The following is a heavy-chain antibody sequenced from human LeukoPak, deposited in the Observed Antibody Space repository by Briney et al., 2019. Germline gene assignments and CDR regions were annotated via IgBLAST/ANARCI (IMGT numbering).Heavy chain of an antibody. CDR2: ISSNGGST. CDR3: ARGGYSGSIDY. J-gene: IGHJ4*02. D-gene: IGHD1-26*01. Sequence: PGGALRLSCAASGFTFSSYAMHWVRQAPGKGLEYVSAISSNGGSTYYADYVKGRFTISRDNSKNTLYLQMGSLRAEDMAVYYCARGGYSGSIDYWGQGTLVTVSS. V-gene: IGHV3-64*02. CDR1: GFTFSSYA.